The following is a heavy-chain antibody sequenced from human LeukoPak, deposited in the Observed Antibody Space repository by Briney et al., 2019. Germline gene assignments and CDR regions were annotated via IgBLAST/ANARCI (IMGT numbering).Heavy chain of an antibody. D-gene: IGHD1-26*01. Sequence: PSETLSLTCTVSGGSISSYYWSWIRQPPGKGLEWIGYIYYSGSTNYNPSFKSRVTISVDTSKNQFSLKLSSVTAADTAVYYCASGRTEDKSDYWGQGTLVTVSS. CDR1: GGSISSYY. CDR3: ASGRTEDKSDY. CDR2: IYYSGST. J-gene: IGHJ4*02. V-gene: IGHV4-59*01.